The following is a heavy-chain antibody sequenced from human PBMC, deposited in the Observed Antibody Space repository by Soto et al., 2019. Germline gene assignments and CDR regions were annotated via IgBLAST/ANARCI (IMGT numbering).Heavy chain of an antibody. CDR1: GFTFSSYG. Sequence: LRLSCAASGFTFSSYGMHWVRQAPGKGLEWVAVIWYDGSNKYYADSVKGRFTISRDNSKNTLYLQMNTLSAEDTAVYYCARALFPDVDIYAMDVWGQGTTVTVSS. V-gene: IGHV3-33*01. CDR2: IWYDGSNK. CDR3: ARALFPDVDIYAMDV. D-gene: IGHD5-12*01. J-gene: IGHJ6*02.